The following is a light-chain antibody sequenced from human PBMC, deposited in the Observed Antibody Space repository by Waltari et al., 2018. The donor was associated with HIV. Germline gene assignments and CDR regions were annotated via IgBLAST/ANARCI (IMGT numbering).Light chain of an antibody. CDR3: QKYDGAPWT. V-gene: IGKV1-27*01. J-gene: IGKJ1*01. CDR1: QGVNNY. CDR2: AAS. Sequence: DIQMTQSPSSLSVSVGDRVTITCRASQGVNNYLAWYQQRPGTVPKLLIYAASTLRSGVPSRFSGSGSGTDFTLTISSLQPEDVATYYCQKYDGAPWTFGQGTKVEV.